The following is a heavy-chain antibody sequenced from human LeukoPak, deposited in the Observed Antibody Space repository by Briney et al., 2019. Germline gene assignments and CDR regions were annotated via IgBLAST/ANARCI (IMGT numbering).Heavy chain of an antibody. CDR3: ARARPWDSSRSYYFGMDV. D-gene: IGHD3-22*01. V-gene: IGHV3-23*01. Sequence: GGSLRLSCGASGFTFSLYSMNWVRQAPGKGLEWVSGISGGGGSTYYADSVKGRFTISKDNSKNTLYLQMNSLRAEDTAVYYCARARPWDSSRSYYFGMDVWGHGTTVTVSS. CDR2: ISGGGGST. J-gene: IGHJ6*02. CDR1: GFTFSLYS.